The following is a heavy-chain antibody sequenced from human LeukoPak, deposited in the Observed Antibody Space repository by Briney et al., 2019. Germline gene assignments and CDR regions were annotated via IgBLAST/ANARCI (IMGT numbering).Heavy chain of an antibody. J-gene: IGHJ6*03. CDR2: ISSSSSYI. CDR1: GFTFSSYS. Sequence: GGSLRLSCAASGFTFSSYSMNWVRQAPGKGLEWVSSISSSSSYIYYADSVKGRFTISRDNAKSSLYLQMNSLRAEDTAVYYCAREIFGSYYMDVWGKGTTVTVSS. V-gene: IGHV3-21*01. CDR3: AREIFGSYYMDV. D-gene: IGHD3-10*01.